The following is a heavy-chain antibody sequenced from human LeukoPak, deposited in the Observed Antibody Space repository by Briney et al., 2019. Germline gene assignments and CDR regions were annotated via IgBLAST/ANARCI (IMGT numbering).Heavy chain of an antibody. CDR1: GFSFRNYA. V-gene: IGHV3-23*01. CDR3: ARSGVATRHY. Sequence: GGSLRLSCQASGFSFRNYAMSWVRQAPGKGLEGVSSINNEGEGGGSFFADSVKGRFTISRDDSRSVVFLQMNSLSAEDTAVYYCARSGVATRHYWGRGVLVTVSS. J-gene: IGHJ4*02. D-gene: IGHD6-6*01. CDR2: INNEGEGGGS.